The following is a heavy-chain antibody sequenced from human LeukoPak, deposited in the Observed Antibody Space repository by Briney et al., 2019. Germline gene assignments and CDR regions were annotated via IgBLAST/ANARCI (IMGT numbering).Heavy chain of an antibody. CDR2: ISSSSGYI. Sequence: GGSLRLSCAASGFTFSSYSMNWVRQAPGKGLEWVSCISSSSGYIYYADSVKGRFTISRDNAKNSLYLQLNSLRAEDTAVYYCAREYSWNYGAGSHFDYWGQGTLVTVSS. V-gene: IGHV3-21*01. CDR1: GFTFSSYS. J-gene: IGHJ4*02. D-gene: IGHD1-7*01. CDR3: AREYSWNYGAGSHFDY.